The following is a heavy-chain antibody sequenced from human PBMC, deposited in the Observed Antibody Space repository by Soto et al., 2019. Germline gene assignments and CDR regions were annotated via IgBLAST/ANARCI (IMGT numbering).Heavy chain of an antibody. V-gene: IGHV1-69*02. CDR3: ASPDYYGSGSYDY. CDR2: IIPIVGIA. J-gene: IGHJ4*02. Sequence: QVQLVQSGAEVKKPGSSVKVSCTASGGTFSSYTISWVRQAPGQGLEWMGRIIPIVGIANYAQKFQGRVTLTADKSTSTAYMELSSLRSEDTALYYCASPDYYGSGSYDYWGQGTLVTVSS. D-gene: IGHD3-10*01. CDR1: GGTFSSYT.